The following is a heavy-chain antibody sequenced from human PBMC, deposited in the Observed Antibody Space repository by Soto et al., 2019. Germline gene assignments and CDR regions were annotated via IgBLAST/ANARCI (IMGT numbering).Heavy chain of an antibody. D-gene: IGHD2-21*01. Sequence: PSETLSLTCAFYGGSISSGRSYLSWIRQHPGKGLEWIANIYYSGSTFYNPSLASRVSVSVDTSKNEFSLKLRSVTAADTAVYYCARQPTTGDTDLWFDPWGQGTLVTVSS. CDR2: IYYSGST. CDR1: GGSISSGRSY. CDR3: ARQPTTGDTDLWFDP. J-gene: IGHJ5*02. V-gene: IGHV4-39*01.